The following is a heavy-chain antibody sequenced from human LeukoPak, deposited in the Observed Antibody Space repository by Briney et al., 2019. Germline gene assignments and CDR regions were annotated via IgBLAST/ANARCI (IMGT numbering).Heavy chain of an antibody. J-gene: IGHJ4*02. CDR3: AREDASSWDY. CDR1: GFTFNNYW. Sequence: GDSLRLSCEASGFTFNNYWMSWVRQAPGKGLEWVANINEDGSEKYYVDSVKGRFTISRDNAKNSLYLQMNSLRAEDTAVYYCAREDASSWDYWGQGILVTVSS. D-gene: IGHD6-13*01. V-gene: IGHV3-7*01. CDR2: INEDGSEK.